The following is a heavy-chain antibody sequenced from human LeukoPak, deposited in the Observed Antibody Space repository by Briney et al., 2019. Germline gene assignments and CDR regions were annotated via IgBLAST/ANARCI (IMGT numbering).Heavy chain of an antibody. D-gene: IGHD1-1*01. CDR3: ARIGTSTYDP. Sequence: SVKVSCKASGGTFSSYAISWVRQAPGQGLEWMGRIIPILGIANYAQKFQGRVTITADKSTSTAYMELSSLRPEDTAVYYCARIGTSTYDPWGQGTLVTVSS. CDR2: IIPILGIA. CDR1: GGTFSSYA. J-gene: IGHJ5*02. V-gene: IGHV1-69*04.